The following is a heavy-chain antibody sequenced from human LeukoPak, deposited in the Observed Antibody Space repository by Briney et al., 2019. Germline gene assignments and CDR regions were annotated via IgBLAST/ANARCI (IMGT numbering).Heavy chain of an antibody. J-gene: IGHJ6*02. CDR3: AKVGVSNYYYYGMDV. D-gene: IGHD2-8*01. CDR1: GFTFSSYG. V-gene: IGHV3-30*18. CDR2: ISYDGSNK. Sequence: GGSLRLSCAASGFTFSSYGMHWVRQAPGKGLECVAVISYDGSNKYYADSVKGRFTISRDNSKNTLYLQMNSLRAEDTAVYYCAKVGVSNYYYYGMDVWGQGTTVTVSS.